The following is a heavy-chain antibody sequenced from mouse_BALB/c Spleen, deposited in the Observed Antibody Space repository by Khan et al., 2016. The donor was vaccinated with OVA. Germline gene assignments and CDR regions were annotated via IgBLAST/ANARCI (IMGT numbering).Heavy chain of an antibody. CDR3: ARTGGRYDGYCGYFDV. J-gene: IGHJ1*01. Sequence: QVQLKQSGAELARPGASVKLSCKASGYTFTSYWMQWVKQRPGQGLEWIGAIYPGDGDTRYTQTFKGKATLTADKSSSTAYMQLSTLASEDSAVFYCARTGGRYDGYCGYFDVWGAGTTVTVSS. CDR1: GYTFTSYW. CDR2: IYPGDGDT. V-gene: IGHV1-87*01. D-gene: IGHD2-3*01.